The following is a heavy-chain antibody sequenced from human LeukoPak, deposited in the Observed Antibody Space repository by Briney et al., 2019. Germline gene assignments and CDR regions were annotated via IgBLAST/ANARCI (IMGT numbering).Heavy chain of an antibody. CDR1: VYTVRFNY. J-gene: IGHJ4*02. CDR2: IDANNGDT. D-gene: IGHD4-11*01. Sequence: GGSVKLSFTSSVYTVRFNYIHWLRQAPGQGLEGMGWIDANNGDTKSAQKFQGRVTMSRDTSISTAYMDLSSLSPDDAAVYYCARDPSSVTLYFFDYWVQGTLVTVSS. CDR3: ARDPSSVTLYFFDY. V-gene: IGHV1-2*02.